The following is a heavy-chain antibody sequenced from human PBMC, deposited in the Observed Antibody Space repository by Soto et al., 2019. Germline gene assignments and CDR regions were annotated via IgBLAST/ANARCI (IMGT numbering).Heavy chain of an antibody. CDR1: GFTLSDYP. D-gene: IGHD3-3*01. CDR2: IRTAAYGETT. Sequence: GGSLRLSCTASGFTLSDYPMSWFRQAPGKGLEWVAYIRTAAYGETTEYAASVKDRFTISRDDSESIASLQMNSLKTEDTAVYYCTRAIRLSGDAFDIWGQGTMVT. CDR3: TRAIRLSGDAFDI. V-gene: IGHV3-49*03. J-gene: IGHJ3*02.